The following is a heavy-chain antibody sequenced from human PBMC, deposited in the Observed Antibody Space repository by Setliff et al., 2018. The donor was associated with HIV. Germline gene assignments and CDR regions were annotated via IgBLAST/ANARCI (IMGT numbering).Heavy chain of an antibody. V-gene: IGHV3-43*01. CDR1: GFTFNDYN. CDR2: IRWDGGIT. CDR3: AKDLGSSWSPFDY. Sequence: GSLRLSCAASGFTFNDYNMHWVRQAPGKGLGWVSLIRWDGGITYYADSVKGRFTISRDNSKNSLYLQMNSLRVEDTALYYCAKDLGSSWSPFDYWGQGTLVTVSS. D-gene: IGHD6-13*01. J-gene: IGHJ4*02.